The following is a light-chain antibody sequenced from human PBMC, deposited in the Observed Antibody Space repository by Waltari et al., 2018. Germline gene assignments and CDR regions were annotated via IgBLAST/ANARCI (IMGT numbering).Light chain of an antibody. J-gene: IGKJ5*01. Sequence: DIQMTQSPSALSASVGDRVTITCRASQSIRNYLNWYQQKPGKPPKVPIYGASSLQSGVPSRFSGSGSGTDFTLIINNLQPEDFAVYYCQQSYSTLVTFGQGTRLEIK. V-gene: IGKV1-39*01. CDR3: QQSYSTLVT. CDR1: QSIRNY. CDR2: GAS.